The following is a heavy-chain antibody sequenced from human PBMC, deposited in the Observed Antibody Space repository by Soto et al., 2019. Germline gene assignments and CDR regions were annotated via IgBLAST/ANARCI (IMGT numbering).Heavy chain of an antibody. Sequence: QVQVVQSGVEVRRPGSSVKVSCKASGDTFKNCVISWVRQAPGQGLEWMGGIIPLFGTTDFAQRFQGRLTITKDESTTTAYMELSRLRSEYTATYYCAAELGFGKLSVVWGQGTTVIVSS. J-gene: IGHJ6*02. CDR2: IIPLFGTT. V-gene: IGHV1-69*01. CDR1: GDTFKNCV. D-gene: IGHD3-10*01. CDR3: AAELGFGKLSVV.